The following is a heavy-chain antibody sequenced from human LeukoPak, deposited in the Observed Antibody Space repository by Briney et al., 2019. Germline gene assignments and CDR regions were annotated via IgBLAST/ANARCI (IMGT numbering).Heavy chain of an antibody. CDR2: MNPNSSNL. CDR1: GYTFTSYD. V-gene: IGHV1-8*01. J-gene: IGHJ6*03. D-gene: IGHD3-16*02. CDR3: ARVGTNYDYVWGSYRLYYYYYMDV. Sequence: ASVKVSCKASGYTFTSYDIKWVRQATGQGLEWMGWMNPNSSNLDHAQKFQGRVTMTRNTSISTAYMELSSLRSEDTAVYYCARVGTNYDYVWGSYRLYYYYYMDVWGKGTTVTVSS.